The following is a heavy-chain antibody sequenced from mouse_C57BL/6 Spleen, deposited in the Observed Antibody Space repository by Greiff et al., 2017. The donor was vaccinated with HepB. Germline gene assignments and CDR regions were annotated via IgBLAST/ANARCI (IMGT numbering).Heavy chain of an antibody. CDR2: IDPSDSYT. CDR3: ARKFFYYYGSSYFDY. J-gene: IGHJ2*01. D-gene: IGHD1-1*01. Sequence: QVHVKQSGAELVKPGASVKLSCKASGYTFTSYWMQWVKQRPGQGLEWIGEIDPSDSYTNYNQKFKGKATLTVDTSSSTAYMQLSSLTSEDSAVYYCARKFFYYYGSSYFDYWGQGTTLTVSS. CDR1: GYTFTSYW. V-gene: IGHV1-50*01.